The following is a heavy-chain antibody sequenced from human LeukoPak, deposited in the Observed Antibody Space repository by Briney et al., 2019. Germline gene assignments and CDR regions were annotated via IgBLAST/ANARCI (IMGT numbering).Heavy chain of an antibody. Sequence: GESLNISCKGSGYNFTNYWIGLVRQLPGKGLELIGIIYPSDSETKYSTSFQGQVTSSADKSISTAYLEGSSLNASDTAMYYCARLDSSGRCFIWGQGTLVTVSS. CDR1: GYNFTNYW. D-gene: IGHD6-19*01. J-gene: IGHJ4*01. CDR2: IYPSDSET. V-gene: IGHV5-51*01. CDR3: ARLDSSGRCFI.